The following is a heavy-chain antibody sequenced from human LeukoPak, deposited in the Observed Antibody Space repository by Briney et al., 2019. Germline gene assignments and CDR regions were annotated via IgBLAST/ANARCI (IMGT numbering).Heavy chain of an antibody. CDR2: IYTSGST. V-gene: IGHV4-61*02. Sequence: NASETLSLTCTVSGVSISSGSYFWSWIRQPAGKGLEWIARIYTSGSTNYSPSLKSRVAISVDTSRNQFSLNLTSVTAADTAMYYCAREQWAYRSYYASSGYHDYWGQGTLVTVSS. CDR3: AREQWAYRSYYASSGYHDY. J-gene: IGHJ4*02. D-gene: IGHD3-22*01. CDR1: GVSISSGSYF.